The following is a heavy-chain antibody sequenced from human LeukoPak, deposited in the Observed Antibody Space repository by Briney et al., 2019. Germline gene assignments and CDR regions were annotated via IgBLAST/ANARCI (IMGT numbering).Heavy chain of an antibody. CDR1: GFTFSSYA. CDR3: TKARSYYYYGMDV. Sequence: GGSLRLSCAASGFTFSSYAMSWVRQAPAKGLEWVSSISGSGASTYYADSVKGRFTISRDNSKTTLYLQINSLRAEDTAVYYCTKARSYYYYGMDVWGQGTTVSVSS. V-gene: IGHV3-23*01. D-gene: IGHD5-24*01. J-gene: IGHJ6*02. CDR2: ISGSGAST.